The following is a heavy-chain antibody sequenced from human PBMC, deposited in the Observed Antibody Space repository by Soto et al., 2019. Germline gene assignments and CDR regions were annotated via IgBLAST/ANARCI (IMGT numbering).Heavy chain of an antibody. Sequence: GGSLRLSCAASGFTFSSYGMHWVRQAPGKGLEWVAVISYDGSNKYYANSVKGRFTISRDNSKNTLYLQMNSLRAEDTAVYYCAKPETYYDFWSGYFQYGGPCPPDYWGQGTLVTVSS. V-gene: IGHV3-30*18. J-gene: IGHJ4*02. CDR1: GFTFSSYG. CDR3: AKPETYYDFWSGYFQYGGPCPPDY. D-gene: IGHD3-3*01. CDR2: ISYDGSNK.